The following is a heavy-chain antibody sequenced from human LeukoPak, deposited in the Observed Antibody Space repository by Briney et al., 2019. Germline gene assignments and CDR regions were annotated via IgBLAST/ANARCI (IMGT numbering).Heavy chain of an antibody. CDR3: ARHLTGEYFDY. CDR2: IYHSGST. CDR1: GYSISSGYY. D-gene: IGHD7-27*01. V-gene: IGHV4-38-2*02. J-gene: IGHJ4*02. Sequence: SETLSLTCTVSGYSISSGYYWGWIRQPPGKGLEWIRSIYHSGSTYYNPSLKSRVTISVDTSKNQFSLKLSSVTAAHTAVYYCARHLTGEYFDYWGQGTLVTVSS.